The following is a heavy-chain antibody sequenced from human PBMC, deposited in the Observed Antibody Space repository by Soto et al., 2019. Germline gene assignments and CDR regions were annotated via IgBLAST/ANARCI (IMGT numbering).Heavy chain of an antibody. J-gene: IGHJ4*02. CDR3: GKDLGVGVIAGCPQDC. V-gene: IGHV3-23*01. D-gene: IGHD2-21*01. CDR1: GFTFNNYA. CDR2: ISVSGANT. Sequence: DVQLLDSGGGLVQPGGSLRLSCAASGFTFNNYAMSWVRQAPGKGLEWVSTISVSGANTYYADSVKGRFTISRDDSKNELYPKMSSMGAEDTGVYCCGKDLGVGVIAGCPQDCWGKGTLVTVSS.